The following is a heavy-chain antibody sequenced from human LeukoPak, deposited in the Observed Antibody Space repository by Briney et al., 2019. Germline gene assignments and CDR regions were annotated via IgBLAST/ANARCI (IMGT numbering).Heavy chain of an antibody. CDR1: GFTFSSYW. D-gene: IGHD3-22*01. CDR3: ARDRGGIGYDSSGYAFDI. V-gene: IGHV3-7*01. Sequence: GGSLRLSCAASGFTFSSYWMSWVRQAPGKGLEWVTNIKQDGSERYYVDSVKGRFTISRDNAKNSLYLQMNSLRAEDTAVYYCARDRGGIGYDSSGYAFDIWGQGTMVTVSS. CDR2: IKQDGSER. J-gene: IGHJ3*02.